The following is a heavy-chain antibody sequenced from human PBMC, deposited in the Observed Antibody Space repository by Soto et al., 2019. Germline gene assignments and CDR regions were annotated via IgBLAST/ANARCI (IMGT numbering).Heavy chain of an antibody. J-gene: IGHJ2*01. D-gene: IGHD3-3*01. CDR1: GYTFTSYD. CDR2: MNPNSGNT. CDR3: AGGRGGGGIRPRVGNDL. Sequence: QVPLVQSGAEVKKPGASVKVSCKASGYTFTSYDINWVRQATGQGLEWMGWMNPNSGNTGYAQKFQGRVTMTRNTSISTAYMELSSLRSEDTAVYYCAGGRGGGGIRPRVGNDLWGRGTLVTVSS. V-gene: IGHV1-8*01.